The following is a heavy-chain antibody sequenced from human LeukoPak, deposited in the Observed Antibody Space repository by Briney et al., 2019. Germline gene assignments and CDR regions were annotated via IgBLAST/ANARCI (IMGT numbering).Heavy chain of an antibody. D-gene: IGHD3-16*02. V-gene: IGHV4-31*03. CDR2: IYYTGNT. Sequence: PSETLSLTCTVSGGSISNGCCYWSWVRQRPGKGLEWIGYIYYTGNTHYNPSLKSRVTISVDTSKNHFSLKLSSVTAADTAFYCARDARSIARYEYVWETYRYNGYYFDSWGQGTLATVSS. J-gene: IGHJ4*02. CDR3: ARDARSIARYEYVWETYRYNGYYFDS. CDR1: GGSISNGCCY.